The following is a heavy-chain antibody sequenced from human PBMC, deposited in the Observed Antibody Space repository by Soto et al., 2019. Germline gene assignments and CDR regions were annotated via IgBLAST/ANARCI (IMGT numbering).Heavy chain of an antibody. V-gene: IGHV4-59*01. D-gene: IGHD6-19*01. CDR2: IYYSGST. Sequence: PSETLSLTCPVSGGSISSYYSNWIRQPPGKGLEWIGYIYYSGSTNYNPSLKSRVTISVDTSKNQFSLKLSSVTAADTAVYYCARDSRIAVAGTRWFDPWGQGTLVTVSS. CDR3: ARDSRIAVAGTRWFDP. J-gene: IGHJ5*02. CDR1: GGSISSYY.